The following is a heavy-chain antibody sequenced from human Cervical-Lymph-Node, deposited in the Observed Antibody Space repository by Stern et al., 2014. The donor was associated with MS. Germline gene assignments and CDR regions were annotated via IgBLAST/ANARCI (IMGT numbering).Heavy chain of an antibody. CDR1: GYTFTSYY. CDR2: INPSGGST. V-gene: IGHV1-46*01. D-gene: IGHD6-13*01. CDR3: AREGKSAQQLGSFDY. J-gene: IGHJ4*02. Sequence: QVQLVQSGAEVKKPGASVKVSCKASGYTFTSYYMHWVRQAPGQGLEWMGIINPSGGSTSYAQKFQGRVTMTRDTSTSTVYMELSSLRSEDTAVYYCAREGKSAQQLGSFDYWGQGTLVTVSS.